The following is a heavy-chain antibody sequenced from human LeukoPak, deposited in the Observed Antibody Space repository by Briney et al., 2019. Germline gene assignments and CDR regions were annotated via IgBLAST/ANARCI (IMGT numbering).Heavy chain of an antibody. CDR1: GFTFSSSS. V-gene: IGHV3-48*01. CDR2: ISISSSTI. Sequence: GGSLRLSCAASGFTFSSSSMNWVRQAPGKGLEWLSYISISSSTIYYADSVKGRFTISRDNSKNTLYLQMNSLTAEDTAIFYCAKATGTLTNWGQGILVTVSS. D-gene: IGHD1-1*01. CDR3: AKATGTLTN. J-gene: IGHJ4*02.